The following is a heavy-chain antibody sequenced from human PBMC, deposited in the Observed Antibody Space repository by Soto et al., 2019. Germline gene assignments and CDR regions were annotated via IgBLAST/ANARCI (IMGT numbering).Heavy chain of an antibody. J-gene: IGHJ3*02. CDR2: IYYSGST. CDR1: GGSISSYY. D-gene: IGHD1-1*01. V-gene: IGHV4-59*06. Sequence: PSETLSLTCTVSGGSISSYYWSWIRQPPGKGLEWIGYIYYSGSTYYNPSLKSRVTISVDTSKNQFSLKLSSVTAADTAVYYCARWPQLEPRFDIWGQGTMVTVSS. CDR3: ARWPQLEPRFDI.